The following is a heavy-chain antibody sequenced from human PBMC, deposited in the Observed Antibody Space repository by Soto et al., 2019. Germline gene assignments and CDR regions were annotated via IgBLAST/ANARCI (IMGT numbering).Heavy chain of an antibody. J-gene: IGHJ4*02. D-gene: IGHD3-10*01. CDR3: ADTLLWFGEHYYFDY. CDR2: IYWDDDK. Sequence: QITLKESGPTLVKPTQTLTLTCTFSGFSLSTSGVGVGWIRQPPGKALEWLALIYWDDDKRYSPSLKSRLTITKDTSKNQVVLTMTNMDPVDTATYYCADTLLWFGEHYYFDYWGQGTLVTVSS. V-gene: IGHV2-5*02. CDR1: GFSLSTSGVG.